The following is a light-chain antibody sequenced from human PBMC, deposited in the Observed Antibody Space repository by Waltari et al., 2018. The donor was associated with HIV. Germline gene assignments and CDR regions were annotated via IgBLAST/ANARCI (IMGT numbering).Light chain of an antibody. CDR1: SSNIRAGYH. Sequence: QSVLTQPPSLSGAPGQRVTLPCTGSSSNIRAGYHVHWYQQLPGTAPKLLIYGNSNRPSGVPDRFSGSKSGTSASLAITGLQAEDEADYYCQSHDSSLSGYVFGTGTKVTVL. CDR3: QSHDSSLSGYV. J-gene: IGLJ1*01. V-gene: IGLV1-40*01. CDR2: GNS.